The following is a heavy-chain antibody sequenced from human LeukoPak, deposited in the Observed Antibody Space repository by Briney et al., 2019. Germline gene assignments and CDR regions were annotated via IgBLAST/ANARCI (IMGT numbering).Heavy chain of an antibody. Sequence: SVKVSCKASGGTLTSYTISWVRQAPGQRLEWMGRIIPIIGIANYAQKYQGRVTITADKSTSTAYMELSSLRSEDTAVYYCASGLNLGIFESWGQGNLV. D-gene: IGHD7-27*01. CDR1: GGTLTSYT. J-gene: IGHJ4*02. CDR3: ASGLNLGIFES. CDR2: IIPIIGIA. V-gene: IGHV1-69*02.